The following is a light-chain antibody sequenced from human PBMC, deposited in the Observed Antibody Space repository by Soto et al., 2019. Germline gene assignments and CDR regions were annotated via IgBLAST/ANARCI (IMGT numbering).Light chain of an antibody. J-gene: IGLJ2*01. V-gene: IGLV2-23*01. Sequence: QSALTQPASVSGSPGQSITISCTGSSSDVGRYNLVSWYQQHPGKAPKLIIYEDIERPSGVSNRFSGSKSGNTASLTISGLQHEVEDDYPCCSYAGGTSVVFGGGTKLTVL. CDR3: CSYAGGTSVV. CDR2: EDI. CDR1: SSDVGRYNL.